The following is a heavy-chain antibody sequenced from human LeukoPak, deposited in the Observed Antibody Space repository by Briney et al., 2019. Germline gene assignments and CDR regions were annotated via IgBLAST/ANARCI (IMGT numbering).Heavy chain of an antibody. CDR3: VRRNRYDFEY. J-gene: IGHJ4*02. CDR1: GYTFTTYW. Sequence: GESLKISCKGSGYTFTTYWIGWVRQMPGKGLEWMALIYPDDSDIRYSPSFQGLVTISSDKSMNTAYLQWSSLQASDTAMYYCVRRNRYDFEYWGQGSLVTVSS. V-gene: IGHV5-51*01. CDR2: IYPDDSDI. D-gene: IGHD1-14*01.